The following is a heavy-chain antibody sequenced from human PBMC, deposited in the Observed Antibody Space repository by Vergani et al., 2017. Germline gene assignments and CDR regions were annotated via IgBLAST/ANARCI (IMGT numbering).Heavy chain of an antibody. CDR3: ARDSEYCSSTSCSASYYYYYYMDV. CDR2: IIPIFGTA. Sequence: QVQLVQSGAEVKKPGASVKVSCKASGYTFTSYGISWVRQAPGQGLEWMGGIIPIFGTANYAQKFQGRVTITADESTSTAYMELSSLRSEDTAVYYCARDSEYCSSTSCSASYYYYYYMDVWGKGTTVTVSS. CDR1: GYTFTSYG. V-gene: IGHV1-69*13. J-gene: IGHJ6*03. D-gene: IGHD2-2*01.